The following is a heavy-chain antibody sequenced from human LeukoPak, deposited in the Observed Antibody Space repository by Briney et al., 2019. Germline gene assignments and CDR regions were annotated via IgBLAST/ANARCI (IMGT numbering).Heavy chain of an antibody. CDR2: ISRTSGTI. V-gene: IGHV3-48*02. CDR1: GFTFDSYS. Sequence: GGSLRLSCAASGFTFDSYSMNWVCQAPGKALEWVSYISRTSGTIYYADSVKGRFTISRDNAKNSLYLQMNSLRDEDTAVYYCAREYYYNYYGMDVWGQGTTVTVSS. J-gene: IGHJ6*02. CDR3: AREYYYNYYGMDV.